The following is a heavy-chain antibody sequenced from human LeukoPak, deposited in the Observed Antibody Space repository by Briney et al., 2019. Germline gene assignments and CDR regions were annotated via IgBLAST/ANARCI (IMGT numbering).Heavy chain of an antibody. CDR2: IRSKANSYAT. V-gene: IGHV3-73*01. J-gene: IGHJ4*02. CDR3: TRNSGSYEY. D-gene: IGHD1-26*01. CDR1: GFTFSSYG. Sequence: GGSLRLSCAASGFTFSSYGMHWVRQASGKGLEWVGRIRSKANSYATAYAAPVKGRFTISRDDSKNTAYLQMNSLKTEDTAVYYCTRNSGSYEYWGQGTLVTVSS.